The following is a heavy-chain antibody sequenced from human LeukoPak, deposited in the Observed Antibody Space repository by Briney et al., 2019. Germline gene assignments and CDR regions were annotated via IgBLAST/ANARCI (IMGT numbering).Heavy chain of an antibody. D-gene: IGHD2-2*01. CDR1: GDSISTYY. CDR3: ARLSCSSTSCYSFDY. J-gene: IGHJ4*02. Sequence: SETLSLTCTVSGDSISTYYWSWLRQPAGRGLEWIGRIYTSGSTNYNPSLKSRVTMSVDTSKKQFSLKLSSVAAADTAVYYCARLSCSSTSCYSFDYWGQGTLVTVSS. CDR2: IYTSGST. V-gene: IGHV4-4*07.